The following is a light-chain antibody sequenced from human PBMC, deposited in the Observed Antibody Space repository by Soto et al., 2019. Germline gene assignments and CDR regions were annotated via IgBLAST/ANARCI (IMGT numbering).Light chain of an antibody. CDR2: GAS. J-gene: IGKJ1*01. Sequence: EIVMTQSSATLSVSPGERATLSCRASQSVSSNVAWYQQKPGQAPRLLIYGASTRATGIPARFSGSGSGTEFTLTISSLQSEDFAVYYCQQYNNWPPVTFGQGTKVDIK. V-gene: IGKV3-15*01. CDR1: QSVSSN. CDR3: QQYNNWPPVT.